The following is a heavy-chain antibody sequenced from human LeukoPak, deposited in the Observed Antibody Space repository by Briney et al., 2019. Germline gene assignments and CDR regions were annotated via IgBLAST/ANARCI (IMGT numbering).Heavy chain of an antibody. J-gene: IGHJ3*02. CDR1: GYTFTSYY. CDR2: INPSGGST. CDR3: ASEYYDFWSGPRPHDAFDI. Sequence: GASVKVSCKASGYTFTSYYMHWVRQAPGQGLEWMGIINPSGGSTSYAQKFQGRVTMTRDTSTSTVYMELSSLRSEDTAVYYCASEYYDFWSGPRPHDAFDIWGQGTMVTVSS. V-gene: IGHV1-46*01. D-gene: IGHD3-3*01.